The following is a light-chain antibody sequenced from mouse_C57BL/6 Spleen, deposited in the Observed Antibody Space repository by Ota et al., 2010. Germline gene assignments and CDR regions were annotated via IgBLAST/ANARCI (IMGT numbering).Light chain of an antibody. J-gene: IGKJ2*01. CDR2: STS. CDR3: QQRSSYPLYT. V-gene: IGKV4-57*01. Sequence: QIVLTQSPAIMSASPGEKVTITCSASSSVSYMHWFQQKPGTSPKLWIYSTSNLASGVPARFSGSGSGTSYSLTISRMEAEDAATYYCQQRSSYPLYTFGGGTKLEIK. CDR1: SSVSY.